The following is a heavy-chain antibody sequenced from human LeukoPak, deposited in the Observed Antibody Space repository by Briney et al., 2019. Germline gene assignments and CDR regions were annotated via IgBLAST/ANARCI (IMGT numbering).Heavy chain of an antibody. Sequence: SETLSLTCAVYGGSFSGYYWSWIRQPPGKGLEWIGEINHSGSTNYNPSLKSRVTISVDTSKNQFSLKLSSVTAADTAVYYCARDPMVRGVKRGDYWDQGTLVTVSS. CDR2: INHSGST. CDR1: GGSFSGYY. D-gene: IGHD3-10*01. J-gene: IGHJ4*02. CDR3: ARDPMVRGVKRGDY. V-gene: IGHV4-34*01.